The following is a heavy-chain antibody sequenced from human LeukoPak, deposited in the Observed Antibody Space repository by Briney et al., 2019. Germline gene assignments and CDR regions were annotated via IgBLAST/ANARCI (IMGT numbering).Heavy chain of an antibody. V-gene: IGHV1-18*01. Sequence: ASVKVSCKASGYTFTSYGISWVRQAPGQGLEWMGWISAYNGNTNYAQKLQGRVTMTTATSTSTAYMELRSLRSDDTAVYYCARDALYDFWSGYYTGIGSYTNDYWGQGTLVTVSS. CDR3: ARDALYDFWSGYYTGIGSYTNDY. D-gene: IGHD3-3*01. CDR2: ISAYNGNT. J-gene: IGHJ4*02. CDR1: GYTFTSYG.